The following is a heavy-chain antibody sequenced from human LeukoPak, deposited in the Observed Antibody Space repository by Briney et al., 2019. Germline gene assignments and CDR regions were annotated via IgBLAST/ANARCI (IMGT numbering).Heavy chain of an antibody. V-gene: IGHV3-23*01. D-gene: IGHD3-22*01. CDR2: ISGSGDST. CDR1: GFTFSSYD. CDR3: ARKWLLRRIDAFDI. J-gene: IGHJ3*02. Sequence: GGSLRLSCAASGFTFSSYDMSWVRQAPGKGLEWVSAISGSGDSTYYADSVKGRFTISRDNSKNTLYLQMNSLRAEDTAVYYCARKWLLRRIDAFDIWGQGTMVTVSS.